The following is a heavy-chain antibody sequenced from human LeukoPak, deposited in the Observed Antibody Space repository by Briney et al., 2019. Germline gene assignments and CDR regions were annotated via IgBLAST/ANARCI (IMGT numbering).Heavy chain of an antibody. CDR2: IYHSGST. V-gene: IGHV4-38-2*01. CDR3: ASLDPAGSGFDY. Sequence: PSETLSLTCAVSGYSISSGYYWGWIRQPPGKGLEWIGSIYHSGSTYYNPSLKSRVTISVDTSKNQFSLKLSSVTAADTAVYYCASLDPAGSGFDYWGQGTLVTVSS. D-gene: IGHD2-2*01. CDR1: GYSISSGYY. J-gene: IGHJ4*02.